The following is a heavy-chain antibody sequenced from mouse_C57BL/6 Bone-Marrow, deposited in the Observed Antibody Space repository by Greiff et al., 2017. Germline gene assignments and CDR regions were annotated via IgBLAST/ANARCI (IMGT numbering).Heavy chain of an antibody. Sequence: VQLQQSGPELVKPGASVMISCKASGYSFTDYYMNWVKQSNGKSLEWIGVINPNYGTTSYNQKFKGKATLTVDQSSSTAYMQLNSLTSEDSAVYSCARGYGYDDAMDYWGQGTSVTVSS. CDR2: INPNYGTT. D-gene: IGHD2-2*01. J-gene: IGHJ4*01. V-gene: IGHV1-39*01. CDR3: ARGYGYDDAMDY. CDR1: GYSFTDYY.